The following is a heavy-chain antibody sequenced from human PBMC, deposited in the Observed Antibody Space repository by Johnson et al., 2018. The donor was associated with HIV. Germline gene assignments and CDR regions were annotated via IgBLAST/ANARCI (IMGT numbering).Heavy chain of an antibody. CDR1: GFTFSSYA. J-gene: IGHJ3*02. CDR3: AREYYYDSSGYNAFDI. CDR2: ISYDGSNK. D-gene: IGHD3-22*01. V-gene: IGHV3-30*04. Sequence: QVHLVESGGGVVQPGRSLRLSCPASGFTFSSYAMHWVRQAPGKGLEWVAVISYDGSNKYYADSVKGRFTISRDNSKNTLYLQMNSLRAEDTAVYYCAREYYYDSSGYNAFDIWGQGTMVTVSS.